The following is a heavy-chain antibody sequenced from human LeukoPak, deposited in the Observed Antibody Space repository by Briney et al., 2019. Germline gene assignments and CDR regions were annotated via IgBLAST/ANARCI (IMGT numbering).Heavy chain of an antibody. CDR3: ARLSRGPPGDTEAYYFDY. J-gene: IGHJ4*02. D-gene: IGHD2-21*01. CDR2: ISGYNGNT. V-gene: IGHV1-18*01. CDR1: GYTFTSYG. Sequence: ASVKVSCKASGYTFTSYGIGWVRQAPGQGLEWMGWISGYNGNTYYAQKLQGRVTMTTDTSTSTAYLQWSSLKTSDTAMYYCARLSRGPPGDTEAYYFDYWGQGTLVTVSS.